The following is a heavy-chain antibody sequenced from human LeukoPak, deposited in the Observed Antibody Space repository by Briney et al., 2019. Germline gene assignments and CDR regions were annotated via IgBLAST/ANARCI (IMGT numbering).Heavy chain of an antibody. Sequence: TGGSLRLSCSASGFTFSSYAMHWVRQAPGKGLEYVSVISSNGGSTYYADSVKGRFTISRDNSKNTLYLQMSSLRAEDTAVYYCVKDRGGYSYGFDYWGQGTVVTVSS. D-gene: IGHD5-18*01. CDR2: ISSNGGST. CDR1: GFTFSSYA. CDR3: VKDRGGYSYGFDY. J-gene: IGHJ4*02. V-gene: IGHV3-64D*06.